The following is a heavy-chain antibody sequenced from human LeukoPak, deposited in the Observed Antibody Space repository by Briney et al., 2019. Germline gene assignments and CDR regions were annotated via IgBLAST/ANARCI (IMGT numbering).Heavy chain of an antibody. D-gene: IGHD1-26*01. J-gene: IGHJ4*02. CDR3: ARDVSGTYLAY. CDR1: GFTVSSNY. Sequence: GGSLRLSCAASGFTVSSNYMNWVRQAPGKGLEWVSIIYGGGSTNYEDPVKGGFTISRDNSKNNLHLQINSLRAEDTAVYYCARDVSGTYLAYWGQGTLLTPSS. CDR2: IYGGGST. V-gene: IGHV3-53*01.